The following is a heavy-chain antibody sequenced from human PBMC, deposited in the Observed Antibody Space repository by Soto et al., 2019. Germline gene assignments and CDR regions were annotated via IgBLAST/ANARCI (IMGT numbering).Heavy chain of an antibody. D-gene: IGHD2-8*01. CDR1: AYTFTSYH. Sequence: QAQLEQSGPEVKRPGASLKVSCKASAYTFTSYHISWVRQAPGQGLEWIVCINAFDDDTNNSQEFQNRVTMTSHSSTDTAYLDLRSLGSDDTAIYYCARNLYGRAFDIWGQGTMVTVSS. J-gene: IGHJ3*02. V-gene: IGHV1-18*04. CDR3: ARNLYGRAFDI. CDR2: INAFDDDT.